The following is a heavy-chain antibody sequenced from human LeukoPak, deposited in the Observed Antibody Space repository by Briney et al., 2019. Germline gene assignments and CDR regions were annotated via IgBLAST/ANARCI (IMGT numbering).Heavy chain of an antibody. J-gene: IGHJ4*02. V-gene: IGHV3-13*01. CDR3: ARSPHRGYYYGSGSYSEFDY. D-gene: IGHD3-10*01. CDR1: GFTFSSYD. CDR2: IGTAGDT. Sequence: GGSLRLSCAASGFTFSSYDMHWVRQATGRGLEWVSGIGTAGDTYYPDSVKGRFTISRENAKNSLYLQMNSLRAGDTAVYYCARSPHRGYYYGSGSYSEFDYWGQGTLATVSS.